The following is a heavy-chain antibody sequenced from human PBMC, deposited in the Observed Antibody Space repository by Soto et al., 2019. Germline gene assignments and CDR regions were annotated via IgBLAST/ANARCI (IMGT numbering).Heavy chain of an antibody. Sequence: QVQLVESGGGVVQPGRSLRLSCVASGFKFTDYGLNWVRQTPGKGLERVAISWFDGSIAYYAESVKGRFTISIDDSRNTVYLLMNSLRGEDTAMNYCARDGAGIDSSGKFDYWGQRTQVTVSS. V-gene: IGHV3-33*01. CDR3: ARDGAGIDSSGKFDY. CDR2: SWFDGSIA. CDR1: GFKFTDYG. D-gene: IGHD3-22*01. J-gene: IGHJ4*02.